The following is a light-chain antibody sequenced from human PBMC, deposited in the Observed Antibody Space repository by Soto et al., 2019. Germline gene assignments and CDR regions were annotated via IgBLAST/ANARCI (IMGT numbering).Light chain of an antibody. Sequence: QSVLTQPPSASGAPGPSVTINCTGTSSDVGGYNYVSWYQQHPGKAPKLMIYEVSTRPSGVPDRFSGSKSGNTASLTVSGLQVEDEADYYCSSFEASNNLLFGGGTKLTVL. CDR2: EVS. J-gene: IGLJ2*01. V-gene: IGLV2-8*01. CDR1: SSDVGGYNY. CDR3: SSFEASNNLL.